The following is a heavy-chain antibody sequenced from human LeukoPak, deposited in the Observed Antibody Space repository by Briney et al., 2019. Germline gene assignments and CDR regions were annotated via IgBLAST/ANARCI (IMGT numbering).Heavy chain of an antibody. CDR1: GHTLTELS. J-gene: IGHJ4*02. V-gene: IGHV1-24*01. Sequence: ASVKVSCKVSGHTLTELSMHWVRQAPGKGLEWMGGFDPEDGETIYAQKFQGRVTMTEDTSTDTAYMELSSLRSEDTAVYYCATVGLLVGATYFDYWGQGTLVTVSS. CDR3: ATVGLLVGATYFDY. CDR2: FDPEDGET. D-gene: IGHD1-26*01.